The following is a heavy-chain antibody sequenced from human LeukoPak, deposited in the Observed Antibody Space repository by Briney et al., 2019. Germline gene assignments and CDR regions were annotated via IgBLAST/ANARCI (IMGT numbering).Heavy chain of an antibody. CDR1: GGTFSSYA. Sequence: SVKVSCKASGGTFSSYAISWVRQAPGQGLEWMGRIIPILGIANYAQKFRGRVTITADKSTSTAYMELSSLRSEDTAVYYCARSGRAGERVGSDYWGQGTLVTVSS. V-gene: IGHV1-69*04. CDR3: ARSGRAGERVGSDY. J-gene: IGHJ4*02. D-gene: IGHD7-27*01. CDR2: IIPILGIA.